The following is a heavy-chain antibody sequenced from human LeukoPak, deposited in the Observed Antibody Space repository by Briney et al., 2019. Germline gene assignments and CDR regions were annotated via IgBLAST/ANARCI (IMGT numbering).Heavy chain of an antibody. D-gene: IGHD6-19*01. CDR2: ISSSSSYI. J-gene: IGHJ6*03. V-gene: IGHV3-21*01. CDR1: GFTFSSYS. CDR3: ARAQRSVAVAAPGYYYMDV. Sequence: KPGGSLRLSCAASGFTFSSYSMNWVRQAPGKGLEWVSSISSSSSYIYYADSVKGRFTISRENAKNSLYLQMNGLRAEDTAVYYCARAQRSVAVAAPGYYYMDVWGKGTTVTVSS.